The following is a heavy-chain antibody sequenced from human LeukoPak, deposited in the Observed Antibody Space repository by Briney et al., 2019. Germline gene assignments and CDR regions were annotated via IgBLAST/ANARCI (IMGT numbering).Heavy chain of an antibody. J-gene: IGHJ4*02. D-gene: IGHD2-2*01. CDR1: GDSVSSNSAG. Sequence: SQTLSLTCAISGDSVSSNSAGWNWIRQSPSRGLEWLGRIYYRSKWYNDYAISVKSRITINPDTSKNQISLKLSSVTAADTAVYYCARALRGTSCLLDYWGQGTLVTVSS. CDR3: ARALRGTSCLLDY. V-gene: IGHV6-1*01. CDR2: IYYRSKWYN.